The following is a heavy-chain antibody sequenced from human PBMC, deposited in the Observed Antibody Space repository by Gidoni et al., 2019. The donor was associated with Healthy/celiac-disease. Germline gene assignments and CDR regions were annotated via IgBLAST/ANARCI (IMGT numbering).Heavy chain of an antibody. Sequence: QVQLQESGPGLVKPSQTLSLTCTVSGGSISSGDYYWSWIRPPPGKGLECIGYIYYSGSTYYNPSLKSRVTISIDTSKNQFSLMLSSVTAADTAVYYGARGFDSSGYYYWDYWGQGTLVTVSS. V-gene: IGHV4-30-4*01. CDR1: GGSISSGDYY. D-gene: IGHD3-22*01. CDR2: IYYSGST. J-gene: IGHJ4*02. CDR3: ARGFDSSGYYYWDY.